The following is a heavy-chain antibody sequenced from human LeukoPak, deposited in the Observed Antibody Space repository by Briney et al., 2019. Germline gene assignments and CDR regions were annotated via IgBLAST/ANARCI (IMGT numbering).Heavy chain of an antibody. D-gene: IGHD5-18*01. J-gene: IGHJ5*02. CDR2: INHSGST. CDR1: GVSFSGYY. V-gene: IGHV4-34*01. CDR3: ARRYSYGYKGANWFDP. Sequence: SETLSLTCAVYGVSFSGYYWSWIRQPPGKGLEWIGEINHSGSTNYNPSLKSRVTISVDTSKNQFSLKLSSVTAADTAVYYCARRYSYGYKGANWFDPWGQGTLVTVSS.